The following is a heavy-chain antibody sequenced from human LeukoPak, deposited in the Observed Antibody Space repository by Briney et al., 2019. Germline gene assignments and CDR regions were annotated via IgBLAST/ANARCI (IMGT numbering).Heavy chain of an antibody. CDR1: GGTFSSYT. V-gene: IGHV1-69*02. Sequence: ASVKVSCKVSGGTFSSYTISWVRQAPGQGLEWMGRIIPILGIANYAQKIHGRVTITADKSTRTAYMELSSLRSEDTAVYYCARTSGSGSEGGWFDPWGQGTLVTVSS. D-gene: IGHD3-10*01. J-gene: IGHJ5*02. CDR3: ARTSGSGSEGGWFDP. CDR2: IIPILGIA.